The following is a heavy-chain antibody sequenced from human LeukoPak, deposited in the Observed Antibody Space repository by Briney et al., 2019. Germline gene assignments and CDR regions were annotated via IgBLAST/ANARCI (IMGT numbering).Heavy chain of an antibody. V-gene: IGHV4-59*01. CDR1: GGSISSYY. J-gene: IGHJ4*02. CDR3: ASILAAQDH. D-gene: IGHD6-6*01. Sequence: PSETLSLTCTVSGGSISSYYWSWIRQPPGKGLEWIGYIYYSGSTNYNPSLKSRVTISVDTSKNQFSLKLSSVTAADTAVYYCASILAAQDHWGQGTLVTVSS. CDR2: IYYSGST.